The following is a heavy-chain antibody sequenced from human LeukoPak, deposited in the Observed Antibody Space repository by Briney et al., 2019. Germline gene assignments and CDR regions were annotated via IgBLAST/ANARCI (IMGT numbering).Heavy chain of an antibody. Sequence: EASVKVSCKASGYTFTNFDINWVRQATGQGLEWMGWINPNSGNTGFAQNFQGRVTVTRITSISTAYMELNSLRSEDTAVYYCARGYSSGWYIDYWGQGTLVTVSS. D-gene: IGHD6-19*01. CDR1: GYTFTNFD. CDR3: ARGYSSGWYIDY. CDR2: INPNSGNT. J-gene: IGHJ4*02. V-gene: IGHV1-8*01.